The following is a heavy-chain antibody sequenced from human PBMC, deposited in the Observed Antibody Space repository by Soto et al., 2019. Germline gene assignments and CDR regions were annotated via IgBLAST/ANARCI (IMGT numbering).Heavy chain of an antibody. D-gene: IGHD3-10*02. CDR3: ARDSSITMLEY. J-gene: IGHJ1*01. CDR2: IKQDGSTR. CDR1: GFPFSNYW. V-gene: IGHV3-7*01. Sequence: PGGSLRLSCVASGFPFSNYWMSWVRQPPGKGLEWVANIKQDGSTRYYVDSVKGRFTISRDNAKNSLYLQMNSLRVEDTAIYYCARDSSITMLEYWGQGTLVTVSS.